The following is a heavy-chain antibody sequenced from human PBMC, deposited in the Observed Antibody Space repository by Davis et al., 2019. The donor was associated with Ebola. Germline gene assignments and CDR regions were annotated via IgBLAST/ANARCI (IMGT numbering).Heavy chain of an antibody. J-gene: IGHJ5*01. CDR3: AAERAVDSNWLDP. CDR2: ISPSGASA. CDR1: GHPFITYY. V-gene: IGHV1-46*01. Sequence: ASVKVSCKASGHPFITYYLHWVRQAPGQGLEWMGMISPSGASADYAQRFQGRVTMTRDTSTNTAYMELSGLRSDDTAAYYFAAERAVDSNWLDPWGQGTLVTVSP. D-gene: IGHD3-22*01.